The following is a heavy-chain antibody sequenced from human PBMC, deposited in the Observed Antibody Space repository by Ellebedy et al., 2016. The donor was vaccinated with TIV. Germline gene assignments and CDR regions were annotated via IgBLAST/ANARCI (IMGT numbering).Heavy chain of an antibody. CDR3: ARDLRGGNSGPDY. J-gene: IGHJ4*02. D-gene: IGHD4-23*01. CDR2: ITESGGNT. CDR1: GLTFSSHA. Sequence: PGGSLRLSCAASGLTFSSHAMSWVRQAPGKGLEWVSSITESGGNTYYADSVKGRFTISRDNSTNTLYLQMNSLRAEDTAVYYCARDLRGGNSGPDYWGQGTLVTVSS. V-gene: IGHV3-23*01.